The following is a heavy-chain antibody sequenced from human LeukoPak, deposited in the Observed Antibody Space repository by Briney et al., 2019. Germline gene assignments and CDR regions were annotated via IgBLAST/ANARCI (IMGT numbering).Heavy chain of an antibody. D-gene: IGHD3-10*01. J-gene: IGHJ4*02. Sequence: PGGSLRLSCAASGFTFSTYGMSWVRQAPGKGLEWVSAISGSGGSTYYADSVKGRFTISRDNSKNTLYLQMNSLRVEGTAVYYCANYIGGGYFDYWGQGTRVTVSS. V-gene: IGHV3-23*01. CDR3: ANYIGGGYFDY. CDR2: ISGSGGST. CDR1: GFTFSTYG.